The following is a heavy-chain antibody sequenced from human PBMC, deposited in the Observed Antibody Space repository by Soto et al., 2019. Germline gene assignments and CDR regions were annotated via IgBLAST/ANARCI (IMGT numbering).Heavy chain of an antibody. CDR3: ARDTPGGDYPLCYFDL. V-gene: IGHV4-31*03. D-gene: IGHD4-17*01. Sequence: QGQLQESGPGLVKPSQTLSLTCTVSGGSISSGGYYWSWIRQHPGKGLEWIGYIYYSGSTYYNPSLKSRVTISVDTSKNQFALKLSSVTAADTAVYYCARDTPGGDYPLCYFDLWGRGTLVTVSS. CDR1: GGSISSGGYY. J-gene: IGHJ2*01. CDR2: IYYSGST.